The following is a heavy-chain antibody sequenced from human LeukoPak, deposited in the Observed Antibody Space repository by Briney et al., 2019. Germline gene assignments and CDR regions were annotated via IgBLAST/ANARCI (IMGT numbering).Heavy chain of an antibody. J-gene: IGHJ5*02. D-gene: IGHD3-10*01. Sequence: GGSLRLSCAASGFTFSSYAMSWVRQAPGKGLEWVSSISSSSSYIHYADSVKGRFTISRDNAKNSLYLQMNSLRAEDTAVYYCARALRVRSGDLNWFDPWGQGTLVTVSS. CDR1: GFTFSSYA. CDR2: ISSSSSYI. CDR3: ARALRVRSGDLNWFDP. V-gene: IGHV3-21*01.